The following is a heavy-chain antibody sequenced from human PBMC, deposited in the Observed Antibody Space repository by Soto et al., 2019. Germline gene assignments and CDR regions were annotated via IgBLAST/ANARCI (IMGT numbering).Heavy chain of an antibody. V-gene: IGHV3-74*01. D-gene: IGHD4-17*01. CDR1: GITFKSFW. Sequence: GTLGLSSAVAGITFKSFWTHWVRQVPGKGLVWISRINTDGSSTTYADSVKGRFTTSRDNAKNTLYLQMNSLRAEDTAVYYCTRDHYGYYLRTFDFWGQGTLVTVS. CDR2: INTDGSST. CDR3: TRDHYGYYLRTFDF. J-gene: IGHJ4*02.